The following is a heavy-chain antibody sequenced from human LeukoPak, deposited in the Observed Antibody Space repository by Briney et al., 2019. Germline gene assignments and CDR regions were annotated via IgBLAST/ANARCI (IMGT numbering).Heavy chain of an antibody. CDR1: GFTFDDYA. V-gene: IGHV3-43*02. CDR2: ISGAGGST. Sequence: GGSLRLSCAASGFTFDDYAMHWVRQAPGKGLEWVSLISGAGGSTYYADSVKGRFTISRDNSENSLYLQMSSLRPEDTALYYCAKGRVRGVTYFFDYWGQGTLVTVSS. J-gene: IGHJ4*02. CDR3: AKGRVRGVTYFFDY. D-gene: IGHD3-10*01.